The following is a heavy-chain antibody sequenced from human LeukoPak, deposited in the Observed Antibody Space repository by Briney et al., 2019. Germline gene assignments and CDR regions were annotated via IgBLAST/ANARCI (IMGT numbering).Heavy chain of an antibody. D-gene: IGHD5-18*01. CDR1: GFTFTAYY. Sequence: GASVTVSCKASGFTFTAYYMHWVRQAPGQGLECMGWINPNSGGTNYAQKFQGRVTMTRDTSISTAFMELSRLRSDDTAVYYCARDFRAAMVSDWFDPWGQGTLVTVSS. CDR2: INPNSGGT. J-gene: IGHJ5*02. CDR3: ARDFRAAMVSDWFDP. V-gene: IGHV1-2*02.